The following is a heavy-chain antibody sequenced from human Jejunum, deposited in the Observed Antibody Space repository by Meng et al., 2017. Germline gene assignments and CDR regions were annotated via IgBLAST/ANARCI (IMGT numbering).Heavy chain of an antibody. D-gene: IGHD3-16*01. CDR3: ARDHLPFGWFDP. J-gene: IGHJ5*02. CDR1: GFSFSDFY. CDR2: ISGRSSAI. V-gene: IGHV3-11*01. Sequence: HVRLVGWGGGLVKPGGSSRLSCAASGFSFSDFYMTWIRQAPGKGLEWVAYISGRSSAIYYADSVRGRFTISRDNAKNSVYLQMNSLRAEDTAVYYCARDHLPFGWFDPWGQGTLVTVSS.